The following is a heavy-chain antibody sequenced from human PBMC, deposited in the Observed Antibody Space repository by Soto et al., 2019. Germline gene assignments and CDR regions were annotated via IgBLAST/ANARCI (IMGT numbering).Heavy chain of an antibody. CDR2: IYDSGST. V-gene: IGHV4-30-4*01. D-gene: IGHD3-10*01. Sequence: NPSETLSLTCTVSGGSISSGDYYWSWIRQPPGKGLEWIGYIYDSGSTYYNPSLKSRVTISVDTSKNQFTLKLSSVTAADTAVYYCAREGYYGSGSPLNWFDPWGQGTLVTVSS. CDR1: GGSISSGDYY. J-gene: IGHJ5*02. CDR3: AREGYYGSGSPLNWFDP.